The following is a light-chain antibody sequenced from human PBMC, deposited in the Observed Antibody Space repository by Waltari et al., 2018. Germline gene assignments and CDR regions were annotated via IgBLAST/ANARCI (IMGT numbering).Light chain of an antibody. J-gene: IGKJ3*01. CDR2: WAS. CDR1: QSVLYSSNNKNY. V-gene: IGKV4-1*01. CDR3: QKYYNTPFT. Sequence: DIVMTQSPDSLAVSLGERATINCKSSQSVLYSSNNKNYLTWYQKKPGQPPKLLIYWASTRESGVPDRFSGSGSGTDFTLTISSLQAEDVAVYYCQKYYNTPFTFGPGTKVDVK.